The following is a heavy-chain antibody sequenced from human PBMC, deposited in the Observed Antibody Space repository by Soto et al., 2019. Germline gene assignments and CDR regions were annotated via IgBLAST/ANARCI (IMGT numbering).Heavy chain of an antibody. D-gene: IGHD5-12*01. CDR2: ISSSSSYI. Sequence: GGSLRLSCAASGFTFSSYSMNWVRQAPGKGLEWVSSISSSSSYIYYADSVKGRFTISRDNAKNSLYLQMNSLRAEDTAVYYCARVPVATIRITYYYYYMDVWGKGTTVTVSS. CDR3: ARVPVATIRITYYYYYMDV. CDR1: GFTFSSYS. V-gene: IGHV3-21*01. J-gene: IGHJ6*03.